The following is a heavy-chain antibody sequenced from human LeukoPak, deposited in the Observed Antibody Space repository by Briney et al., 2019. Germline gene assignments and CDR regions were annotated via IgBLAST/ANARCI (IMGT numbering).Heavy chain of an antibody. J-gene: IGHJ4*02. CDR3: ARDYSMVRGAGGGY. CDR1: GYRFTSYG. V-gene: IGHV1-18*01. D-gene: IGHD3-10*01. CDR2: ISAYNGDT. Sequence: ASVKVSCKASGYRFTSYGISSVRQAPGQGLEWMGWISAYNGDTKYAQNLQGRVTMTTDTSTSTAYMELRSLRSDDTAVYYCARDYSMVRGAGGGYWGQGTLVTVSS.